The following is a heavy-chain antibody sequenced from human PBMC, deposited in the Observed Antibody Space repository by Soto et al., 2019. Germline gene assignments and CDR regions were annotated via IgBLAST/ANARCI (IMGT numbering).Heavy chain of an antibody. CDR1: VFTFYSYA. J-gene: IGHJ6*02. D-gene: IGHD4-17*01. V-gene: IGHV3-23*01. CDR2: ISGSGDST. CDR3: ARVWERTVTTRNYFYGIDV. Sequence: PWGSLRLSCSASVFTFYSYAMTWFRQAPGKALEWVSTISGSGDSTYYADSVKGRFSISRDNYKNTVSLQMNSLRAENTAVYFCARVWERTVTTRNYFYGIDVWGRGTTVTVSS.